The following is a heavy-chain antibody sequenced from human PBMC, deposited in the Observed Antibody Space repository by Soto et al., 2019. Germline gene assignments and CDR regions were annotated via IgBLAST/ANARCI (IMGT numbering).Heavy chain of an antibody. D-gene: IGHD4-17*01. Sequence: NPSETLSLTCAVYGGSFSGYYWSWIRQPPGKGLEWIGEINHSGSTNYNPSLKSRVTISVDTSKNQFSLKLSSVTAADTAVYYCASSMTTVTKNDYWGQGTLVTVSS. CDR3: ASSMTTVTKNDY. CDR1: GGSFSGYY. CDR2: INHSGST. J-gene: IGHJ4*02. V-gene: IGHV4-34*01.